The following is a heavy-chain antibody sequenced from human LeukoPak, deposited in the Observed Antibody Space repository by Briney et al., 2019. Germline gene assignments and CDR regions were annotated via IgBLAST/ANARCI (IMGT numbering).Heavy chain of an antibody. D-gene: IGHD5-18*01. V-gene: IGHV1-2*06. J-gene: IGHJ4*02. CDR3: ARVDHSGYSYGLVPNFDY. CDR1: GYTFTGYY. Sequence: ASVKVSCKASGYTFTGYYMHWVRQAPGQGLEWMGRISPNSGGTNYAQKFQGRVTMTRDTSINTAYMELSRLRSDDTAVYYCARVDHSGYSYGLVPNFDYWGQGTLVTVSS. CDR2: ISPNSGGT.